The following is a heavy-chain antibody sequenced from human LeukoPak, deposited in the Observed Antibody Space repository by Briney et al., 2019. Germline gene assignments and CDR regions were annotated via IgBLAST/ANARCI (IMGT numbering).Heavy chain of an antibody. V-gene: IGHV1-3*01. Sequence: GASVKVSCKASGYTFSDYAMQWVRQAPGQRLEWMGWTNAGNGKTKYSQKFQGRVTITRDTSAATAYMELSSLRSEDTAVYYCARGSTMVRGILDYWGQGTLVTVSS. D-gene: IGHD3-10*01. CDR1: GYTFSDYA. CDR2: TNAGNGKT. J-gene: IGHJ4*02. CDR3: ARGSTMVRGILDY.